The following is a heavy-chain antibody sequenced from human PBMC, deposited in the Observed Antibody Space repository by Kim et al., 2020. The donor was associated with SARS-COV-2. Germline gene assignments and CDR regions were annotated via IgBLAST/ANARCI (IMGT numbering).Heavy chain of an antibody. V-gene: IGHV3-11*01. D-gene: IGHD2-21*02. J-gene: IGHJ2*01. CDR3: GRSRVVITASIDGSFDI. Sequence: SVKGRCAISRDNGRNELYLQMNSLRAEDTAVYYCGRSRVVITASIDGSFDIWGRGTLVTVSS.